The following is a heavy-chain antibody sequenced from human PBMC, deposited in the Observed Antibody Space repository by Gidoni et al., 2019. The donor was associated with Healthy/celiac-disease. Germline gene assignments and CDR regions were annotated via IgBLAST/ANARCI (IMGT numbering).Heavy chain of an antibody. V-gene: IGHV4-34*01. D-gene: IGHD2-15*01. CDR3: ARTLGYCSGGSCYQRIFYYYYGMDV. CDR2: INHSGST. CDR1: GGSFSGYY. J-gene: IGHJ6*02. Sequence: QVQLQQWGAGLLKPSETLSLTSAVHGGSFSGYYWSWIRPPPGKGLEWIGEINHSGSTSYHPSLKSRVTISVDTSKNQFSLKLSSVTAADTAVYYCARTLGYCSGGSCYQRIFYYYYGMDVWGQGTTVTVSS.